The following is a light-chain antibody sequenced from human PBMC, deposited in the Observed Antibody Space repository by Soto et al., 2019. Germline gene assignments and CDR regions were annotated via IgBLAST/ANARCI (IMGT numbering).Light chain of an antibody. J-gene: IGKJ1*01. CDR3: QQYYSYPRT. CDR1: QGISSY. V-gene: IGKV1-8*01. Sequence: IHLTHSPSSLSPSLGYRVTIRYRASQGISSYLALYQQKPGKAPKLLIYAASTLQSGVPSRFSGSGSGTDFTLTISCLQSEDFATYYCQQYYSYPRTFGQGTKVDIK. CDR2: AAS.